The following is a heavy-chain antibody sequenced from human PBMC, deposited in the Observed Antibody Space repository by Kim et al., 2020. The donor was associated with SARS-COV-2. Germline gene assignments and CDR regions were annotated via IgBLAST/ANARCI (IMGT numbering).Heavy chain of an antibody. CDR2: INPNSGGT. CDR1: GYTFTGYY. Sequence: ASVKVSCKASGYTFTGYYMHWVRQAPGQGLEWMGWINPNSGGTNYAQKFQGRVTMTRDTSISTAYMELSSLRSDDTAVYYCARDRRGSSSWYFAYWGQGTLVTVSS. V-gene: IGHV1-2*02. J-gene: IGHJ4*02. CDR3: ARDRRGSSSWYFAY. D-gene: IGHD6-13*01.